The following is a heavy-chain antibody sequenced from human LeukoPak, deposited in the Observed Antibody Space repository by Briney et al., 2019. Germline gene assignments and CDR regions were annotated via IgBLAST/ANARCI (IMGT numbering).Heavy chain of an antibody. D-gene: IGHD2-15*01. CDR1: GYTFTSYG. Sequence: ASVKVSCKASGYTFTSYGISWVRQAPGQGLEWMGWISAYNGNTNYAQKLQGRVTMTTDTSTSTAYVELRSLRSDDTAVYYCARVCSGGSCYGAFDIWGQGTMVTVSS. CDR3: ARVCSGGSCYGAFDI. V-gene: IGHV1-18*01. J-gene: IGHJ3*02. CDR2: ISAYNGNT.